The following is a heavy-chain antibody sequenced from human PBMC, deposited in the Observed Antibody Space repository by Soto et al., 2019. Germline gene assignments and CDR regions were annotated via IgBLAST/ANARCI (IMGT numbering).Heavy chain of an antibody. V-gene: IGHV4-59*01. CDR2: IYNGEST. D-gene: IGHD6-19*01. J-gene: IGHJ4*02. CDR1: GASISNYY. CDR3: AQTTGWPGFDY. Sequence: QMQLQESGPGLVKPSETMSLTCTASGASISNYYWNWIRQPPGKGLEWIGHIYNGESTNYNPSLKSRVTISVDTSKNQFSLKLGSVTAADTAVYYCAQTTGWPGFDYWGQGNLVTVSS.